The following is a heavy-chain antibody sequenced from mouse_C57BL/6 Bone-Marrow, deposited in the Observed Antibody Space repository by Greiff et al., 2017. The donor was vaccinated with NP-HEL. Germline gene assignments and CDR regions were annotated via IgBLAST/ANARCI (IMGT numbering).Heavy chain of an antibody. CDR2: IYPGSGNT. J-gene: IGHJ1*03. CDR3: ARSEGYGSRYFDV. D-gene: IGHD1-1*01. CDR1: GYTFTDYY. V-gene: IGHV1-76*01. Sequence: QVQLQQSGAELVRPGASVKLSCKASGYTFTDYYINWVKQRPGQGLEWIARIYPGSGNTYYNEKFKGKATLTAEKSSSTAYMQLSSLTSEDSAVYVCARSEGYGSRYFDVWGTGTTVTVSS.